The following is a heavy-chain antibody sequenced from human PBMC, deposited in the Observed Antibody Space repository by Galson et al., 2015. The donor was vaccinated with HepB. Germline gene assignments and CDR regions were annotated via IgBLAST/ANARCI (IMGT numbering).Heavy chain of an antibody. CDR2: INPNTHSGGT. Sequence: SVKVSCKASGYTFTAYHMHWVRQAPGQGLEWMGWINPNTHSGGTDYAQKFQGRVTMTRDTSISTAYMELRRLRSDDTAVYFCARGDSYGYGLYFYYGMDVWGQGTTVTVSS. J-gene: IGHJ6*02. CDR3: ARGDSYGYGLYFYYGMDV. CDR1: GYTFTAYH. V-gene: IGHV1-2*02. D-gene: IGHD5-18*01.